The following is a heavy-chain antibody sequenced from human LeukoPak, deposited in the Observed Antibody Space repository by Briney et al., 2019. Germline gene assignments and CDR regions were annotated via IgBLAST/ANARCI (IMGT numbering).Heavy chain of an antibody. D-gene: IGHD7-27*01. Sequence: GGSLRLSCVASGFTFSNYWMTWFRQTPGKGLEWVGNINQDGSEKYYLDSVRGRFTISGDNAKNSLYLQMNSLRVEDTAIYYCARDYVWGSSESDYWGQGTLVTVSS. V-gene: IGHV3-7*01. J-gene: IGHJ4*02. CDR3: ARDYVWGSSESDY. CDR2: INQDGSEK. CDR1: GFTFSNYW.